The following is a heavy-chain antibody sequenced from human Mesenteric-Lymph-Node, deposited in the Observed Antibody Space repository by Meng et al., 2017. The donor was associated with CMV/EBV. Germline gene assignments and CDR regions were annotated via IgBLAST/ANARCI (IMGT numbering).Heavy chain of an antibody. CDR2: ISSSSSYI. CDR1: GFTFSSYS. CDR3: ARESARDYYYCGMDV. Sequence: GESPKISCAASGFTFSSYSMNWVRQAPGKGLEWVSSISSSSSYIYYADSVKGRFTISRDNAKNSLYLQMNSLRAEDTAVYYCARESARDYYYCGMDVWGQGTTVTVSS. J-gene: IGHJ6*02. V-gene: IGHV3-21*01.